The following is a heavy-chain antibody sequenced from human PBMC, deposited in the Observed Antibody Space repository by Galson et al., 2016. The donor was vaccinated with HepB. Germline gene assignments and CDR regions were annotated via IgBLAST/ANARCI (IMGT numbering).Heavy chain of an antibody. D-gene: IGHD2-15*01. CDR1: GFSLRTSGEG. CDR3: ANSPTALSDNFDAVDI. CDR2: VYWDDYK. J-gene: IGHJ3*02. Sequence: PALVKPTQTLTLTCTFSGFSLRTSGEGVGWIRQPPGKALEWLALVYWDDYKRYSPSLMSRLTITKDTSKNQVVLTMANMDPVDTCTYYCANSPTALSDNFDAVDIWGQGTMVTVSS. V-gene: IGHV2-5*02.